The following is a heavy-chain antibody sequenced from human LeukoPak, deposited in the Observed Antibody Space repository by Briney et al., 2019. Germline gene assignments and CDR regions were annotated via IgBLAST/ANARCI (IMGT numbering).Heavy chain of an antibody. CDR1: GGTFSSYA. CDR2: IIPIFATA. D-gene: IGHD6-13*01. CDR3: ARDRAPHSGSWYGYFDY. V-gene: IGHV1-69*05. Sequence: ASVKVSCKASGGTFSSYAVSWGRQAPGQGLEWMGEIIPIFATANYSQKCQGRVTITTNESRSTAYIKRSDRKPEDTAVYYCARDRAPHSGSWYGYFDYWGQGTLVTV. J-gene: IGHJ4*02.